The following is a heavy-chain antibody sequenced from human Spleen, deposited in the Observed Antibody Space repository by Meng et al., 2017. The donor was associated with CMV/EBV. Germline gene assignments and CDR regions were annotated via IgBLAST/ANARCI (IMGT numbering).Heavy chain of an antibody. V-gene: IGHV1-46*01. CDR1: GYTFTTYY. CDR2: INPSSGTT. CDR3: ARDFHKVYKWNLGRRFQYYTLDV. Sequence: ASVKVSCKASGYTFTTYYIHWVRQAPGQGLEWMGIINPSSGTTRNAQKFQGRITLTRETATSTVYMELSSLRSEDTAVYFCARDFHKVYKWNLGRRFQYYTLDVWGQGSTVTVSS. J-gene: IGHJ6*02. D-gene: IGHD1-7*01.